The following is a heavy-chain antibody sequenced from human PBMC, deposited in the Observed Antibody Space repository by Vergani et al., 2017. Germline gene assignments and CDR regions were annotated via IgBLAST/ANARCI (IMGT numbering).Heavy chain of an antibody. D-gene: IGHD1-26*01. J-gene: IGHJ4*02. CDR3: ARLHSGSYCFDY. CDR1: GGSFSGYY. Sequence: QVQLQQWGAGLLKPSETLSLTCAVYGGSFSGYYWSWIRQPPGKGLEWIGEINHSGSTNYNPSLKSRVTISVDTSKNQFSLKLSSVTAADTAVYYCARLHSGSYCFDYWGQGTLVTVSS. CDR2: INHSGST. V-gene: IGHV4-34*01.